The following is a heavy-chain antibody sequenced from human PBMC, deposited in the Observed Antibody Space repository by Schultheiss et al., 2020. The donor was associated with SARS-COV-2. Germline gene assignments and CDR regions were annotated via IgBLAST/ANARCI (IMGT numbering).Heavy chain of an antibody. Sequence: ASVKVSCKASGYTFTGYYMHWVRQAPGQGLEWMGWINPNSGGTNYAQKFQGRVTMTRDTSISTAYMELSRLRSDDTAVYYCARLRGAAGIDAFDIWGQGTMVTVSS. D-gene: IGHD6-13*01. V-gene: IGHV1-2*02. CDR3: ARLRGAAGIDAFDI. CDR2: INPNSGGT. J-gene: IGHJ3*02. CDR1: GYTFTGYY.